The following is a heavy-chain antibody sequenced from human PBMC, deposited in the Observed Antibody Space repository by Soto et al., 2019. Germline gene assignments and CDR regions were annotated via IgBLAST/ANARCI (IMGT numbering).Heavy chain of an antibody. CDR1: GFTFSSYG. V-gene: IGHV3-30*03. J-gene: IGHJ4*02. CDR3: ATDSGSYLGY. CDR2: ISYDGSNK. Sequence: QVQLVESGGGVVQPGRSLRLSCAASGFTFSSYGMHWVRQATGKGLEWVAVISYDGSNKYYADSVKGRFSISRDNSKNTLYLQMNSLRAEDTAVYYCATDSGSYLGYWGQGTLVTVTS. D-gene: IGHD1-26*01.